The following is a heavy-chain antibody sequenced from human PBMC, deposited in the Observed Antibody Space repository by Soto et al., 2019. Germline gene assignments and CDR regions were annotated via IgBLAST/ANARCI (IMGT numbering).Heavy chain of an antibody. CDR2: INPNSGDT. CDR3: ARQLAYCGGDCFTEPVDY. D-gene: IGHD2-21*02. CDR1: GYTFTGYY. Sequence: GASVKVSCKASGYTFTGYYMHWVRQAPGQGLEWMGWINPNSGDTKYAQKFRGRVTMTRDTSITTAYMELKMLTSDDTAVYYCARQLAYCGGDCFTEPVDYWGQGTMVTVYS. V-gene: IGHV1-2*02. J-gene: IGHJ4*02.